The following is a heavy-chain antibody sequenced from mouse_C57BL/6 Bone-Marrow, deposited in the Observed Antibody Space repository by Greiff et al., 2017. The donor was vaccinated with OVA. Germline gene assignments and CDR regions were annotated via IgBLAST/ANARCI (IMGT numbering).Heavy chain of an antibody. Sequence: QVQLQQSGAELARPGASVKLSCKASGYTFTSYGISWVKQRTGQGLEWIGEIYPRSGNTYYNEKFKGKATLTADKSSSTASMELRSLTSEDTAVYFWARLRTYYSNYDFDYWGQGTTLTVSA. J-gene: IGHJ2*01. CDR3: ARLRTYYSNYDFDY. V-gene: IGHV1-81*01. CDR1: GYTFTSYG. CDR2: IYPRSGNT. D-gene: IGHD2-5*01.